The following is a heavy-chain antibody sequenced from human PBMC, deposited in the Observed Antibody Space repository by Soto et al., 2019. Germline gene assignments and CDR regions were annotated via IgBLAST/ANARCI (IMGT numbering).Heavy chain of an antibody. V-gene: IGHV3-33*01. J-gene: IGHJ4*02. CDR1: GFTFNTYS. CDR3: ARAGGTTVTGLWHFDS. CDR2: IWYDGTQK. D-gene: IGHD4-17*01. Sequence: QVQLEESGGGVVQPGRSLRLSCEASGFTFNTYSMHWVRQPPGKGLEWLAAIWYDGTQKYYADSVKGRFITSRDNSKKTVYLEINSLRAEDTAVYYCARAGGTTVTGLWHFDSWGQGTLDTVAS.